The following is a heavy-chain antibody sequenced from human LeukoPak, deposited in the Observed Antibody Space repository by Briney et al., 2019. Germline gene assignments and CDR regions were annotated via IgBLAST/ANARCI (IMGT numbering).Heavy chain of an antibody. J-gene: IGHJ4*02. CDR2: MSYDGRNK. D-gene: IGHD3-10*01. CDR1: GFTFSTYA. Sequence: PGGSLRLSCAASGFTFSTYAIHWVRQAPGKGPEWVAVMSYDGRNKYYADSVKGRFTISGDNSKNTLHLQMNSLRAEDTAVYYCARDGDTAIRGVNFDYWGQGTLVTVSS. CDR3: ARDGDTAIRGVNFDY. V-gene: IGHV3-30*04.